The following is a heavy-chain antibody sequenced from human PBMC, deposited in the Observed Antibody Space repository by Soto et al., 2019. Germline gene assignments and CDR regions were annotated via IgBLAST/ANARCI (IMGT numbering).Heavy chain of an antibody. D-gene: IGHD3-3*01. CDR3: AMHITILNPFAY. CDR2: IIPIFGTA. J-gene: IGHJ4*02. V-gene: IGHV1-69*12. CDR1: GGTFSTYV. Sequence: QVQLVQSGAEVKKPGSSVKVSCKASGGTFSTYVISWVRQAPGQGLEWMGGIIPIFGTANYAPKFQGSVTISAAESTSTAYMELSSLRSEDTAVYYCAMHITILNPFAYWGQGPLVTVSS.